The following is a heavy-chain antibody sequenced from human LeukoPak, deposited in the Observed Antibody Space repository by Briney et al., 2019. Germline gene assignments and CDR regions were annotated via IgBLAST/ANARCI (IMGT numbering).Heavy chain of an antibody. J-gene: IGHJ4*02. CDR1: GFTFTNYW. D-gene: IGHD2-2*01. V-gene: IGHV3-74*01. CDR2: IYTDGRST. Sequence: GGSLRLSCAGSGFTFTNYWMYWVRHAPGKGLVWVSRIYTDGRSTNYADSVKGRFTISRDNANKTLYLQMSSLRVEDTAVYYCARSGDANSPFDSWGQGTLVIVSS. CDR3: ARSGDANSPFDS.